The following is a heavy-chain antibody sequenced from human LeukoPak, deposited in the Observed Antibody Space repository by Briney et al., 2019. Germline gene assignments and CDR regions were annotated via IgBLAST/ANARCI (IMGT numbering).Heavy chain of an antibody. CDR3: ARVPGGGKHLWFYYGMDV. J-gene: IGHJ6*02. V-gene: IGHV3-66*02. D-gene: IGHD5-18*01. CDR2: IYSGGST. Sequence: GGSLRLSCAASGFTVSSNYMSWVRQAPGKGLEWVSVIYSGGSTYYADSVKGRFTISRDNSKNTLYLQMNSLRAEDTAVYYCARVPGGGKHLWFYYGMDVWGQGTTLTVSS. CDR1: GFTVSSNY.